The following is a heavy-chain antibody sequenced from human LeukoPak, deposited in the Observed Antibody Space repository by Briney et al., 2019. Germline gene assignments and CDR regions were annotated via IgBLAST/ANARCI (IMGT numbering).Heavy chain of an antibody. D-gene: IGHD2-2*01. CDR3: ARGPYCSSTSCPDDNWFDP. CDR1: GYTFTGYC. J-gene: IGHJ5*02. CDR2: INPNSGGT. V-gene: IGHV1-2*02. Sequence: ASVKVSCKASGYTFTGYCMHWVRQAPGQGLEWMGWINPNSGGTNYAQKFQGRVTMTRDTSISTAYMELSRLRSDDTAVYYCARGPYCSSTSCPDDNWFDPWGQGTLVTVSS.